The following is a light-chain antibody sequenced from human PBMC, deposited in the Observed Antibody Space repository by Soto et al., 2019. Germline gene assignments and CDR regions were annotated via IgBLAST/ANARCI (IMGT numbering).Light chain of an antibody. Sequence: DIQMTQSPSSLSPSVGDRVTITCRASQTITYYLNWFQQKPGKAPKLLISAASSLQSGVPSRFSGSGSGTDFTLTISSLQPEDFATYYCQQSYSTPWTFGQGTKVEIK. CDR3: QQSYSTPWT. CDR1: QTITYY. J-gene: IGKJ1*01. V-gene: IGKV1-39*01. CDR2: AAS.